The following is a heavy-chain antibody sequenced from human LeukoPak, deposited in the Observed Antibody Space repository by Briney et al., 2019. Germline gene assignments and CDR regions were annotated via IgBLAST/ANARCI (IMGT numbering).Heavy chain of an antibody. J-gene: IGHJ4*02. V-gene: IGHV4-4*02. D-gene: IGHD1-14*01. CDR3: AREIVGGFNPGAY. CDR1: LDSTTSNF. Sequence: SETLSLTCTVSLDSTTSNFWSWVRQPPGKGLEWIGEIHRSGSTNYNPSLQSRVTISIDWSKNQIALELSSVTAADTAVYYCAREIVGGFNPGAYWGQGTLVTVSS. CDR2: IHRSGST.